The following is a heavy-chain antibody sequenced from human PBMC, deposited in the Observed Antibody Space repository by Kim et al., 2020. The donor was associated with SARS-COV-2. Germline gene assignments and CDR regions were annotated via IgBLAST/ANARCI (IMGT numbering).Heavy chain of an antibody. Sequence: SETLSLTCSVSGGAIRGYYWAWIRQPPGKRLEWIGYVYHTGSTNYNPSLRGRVTISLDTSKRQVPLTLTSVIAADTAVYYCASTGVGAVGWFDPWGQGTLVSVSS. V-gene: IGHV4-59*01. CDR2: VYHTGST. J-gene: IGHJ5*02. CDR1: GGAIRGYY. D-gene: IGHD1-26*01. CDR3: ASTGVGAVGWFDP.